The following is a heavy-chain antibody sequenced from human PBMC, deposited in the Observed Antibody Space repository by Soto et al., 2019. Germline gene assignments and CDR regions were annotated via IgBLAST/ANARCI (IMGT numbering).Heavy chain of an antibody. CDR1: GGSVSSSSYY. CDR2: IYYSGSA. D-gene: IGHD2-15*01. Sequence: ETLSLTCTVSGGSVSSSSYYWGWLRQPPGKGLEWIGSIYYSGSAYYSPSLKSRVTISVDTSKNQFSLKLGSVTAADTAVYYCARQGRDLVIDYWGQGTLVTVSS. CDR3: ARQGRDLVIDY. J-gene: IGHJ4*02. V-gene: IGHV4-39*01.